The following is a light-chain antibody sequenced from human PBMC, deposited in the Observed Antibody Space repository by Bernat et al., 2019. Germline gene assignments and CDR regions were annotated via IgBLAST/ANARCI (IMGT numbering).Light chain of an antibody. CDR1: SSDVGSYNL. CDR2: EVT. J-gene: IGLJ2*01. CDR3: CSYAGRSTFDV. V-gene: IGLV2-23*02. Sequence: QSALTQPASVSGSPGQSITISCTGTSSDVGSYNLVSWYQLHPGKAPKLIIYEVTKRPSGVSNRFSGSKSGNTASLTISGLQPEDEADYFCCSYAGRSTFDVFGGGTELTVL.